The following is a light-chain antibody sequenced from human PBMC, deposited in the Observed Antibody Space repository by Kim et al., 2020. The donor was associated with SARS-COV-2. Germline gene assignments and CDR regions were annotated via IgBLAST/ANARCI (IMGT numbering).Light chain of an antibody. Sequence: SYELTQPPSVSVSPGQTGSITCSGHKLGNKYVSWYHQKPGQSPVLVIYQDTKRPSGIPERFSGSNSGNTATLTISGTQTMDEGDYYCQAWDSSTNVVFGGGTQLT. CDR2: QDT. J-gene: IGLJ3*02. CDR3: QAWDSSTNVV. V-gene: IGLV3-1*01. CDR1: KLGNKY.